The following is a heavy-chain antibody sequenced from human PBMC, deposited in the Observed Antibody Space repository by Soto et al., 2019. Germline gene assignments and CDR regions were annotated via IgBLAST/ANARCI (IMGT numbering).Heavy chain of an antibody. CDR1: GGSISSYY. Sequence: QVQLQESGPGLVKPSETLSLTCTVSGGSISSYYWSWIRQPPGKGLEWIGYIYYSGSTNYNPSLKRRVTISVDTSKNQFSLKLSSVTAADTAVYYCARGPSHSYGFLPHYFYYYMDVWGKGTTVTVSS. CDR3: ARGPSHSYGFLPHYFYYYMDV. V-gene: IGHV4-59*01. J-gene: IGHJ6*03. D-gene: IGHD5-18*01. CDR2: IYYSGST.